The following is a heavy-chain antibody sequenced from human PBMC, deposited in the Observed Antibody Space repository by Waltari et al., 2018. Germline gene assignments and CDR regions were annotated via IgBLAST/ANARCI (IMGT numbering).Heavy chain of an antibody. Sequence: QVQLQQWGAGLLKPSETLSLTCAVYGGSFSGYYWSWIRQPPGKGLEWNGEINHSGSTHYNPSLKSRVTISVDTSKNQFSLKLSSVTAADTAVYYCARTAMVITGRGYFQHWGQGTLVTVSS. CDR3: ARTAMVITGRGYFQH. D-gene: IGHD5-18*01. V-gene: IGHV4-34*01. J-gene: IGHJ1*01. CDR2: INHSGST. CDR1: GGSFSGYY.